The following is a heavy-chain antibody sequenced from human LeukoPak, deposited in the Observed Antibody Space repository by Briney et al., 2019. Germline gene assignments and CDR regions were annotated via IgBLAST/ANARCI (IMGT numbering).Heavy chain of an antibody. CDR1: GFTFGDYA. CDR3: TRGGPIVVVVAATEFDP. V-gene: IGHV3-49*03. D-gene: IGHD2-15*01. CDR2: IRSKACGGTT. J-gene: IGHJ5*02. Sequence: GGSLRLSCTASGFTFGDYAMSWFRQAPGKGLEWVGFIRSKACGGTTEYAASVKGRFTISRDDSKSIAYLQMNSLKTEDTAVYYCTRGGPIVVVVAATEFDPWGQGTLVTVSS.